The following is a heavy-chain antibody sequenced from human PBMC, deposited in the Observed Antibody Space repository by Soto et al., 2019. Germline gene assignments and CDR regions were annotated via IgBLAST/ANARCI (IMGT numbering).Heavy chain of an antibody. Sequence: ASVKVSCKAYDFSFTSHGISWVRQAPGQGLEWMGWISLYSGNTNYAQQFQGRVTMTTDTSTSTAYMELRSLRSDDTAMYFCAIYHLELFRFDYWGQGTLVTVSS. CDR2: ISLYSGNT. J-gene: IGHJ4*02. V-gene: IGHV1-18*04. CDR3: AIYHLELFRFDY. D-gene: IGHD2-2*01. CDR1: DFSFTSHG.